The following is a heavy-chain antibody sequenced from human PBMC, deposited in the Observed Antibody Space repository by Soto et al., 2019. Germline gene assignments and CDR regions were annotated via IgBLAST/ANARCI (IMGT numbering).Heavy chain of an antibody. V-gene: IGHV3-53*02. J-gene: IGHJ2*01. D-gene: IGHD3-16*01. Sequence: EVQLVETGGGLIQPGGSLRLSCAASGFTVSSNYMSWVRQAPGKGLEWVSVIYSGGSTYYADSVKGRFTISRDNSKNTLYLHMNSLRAEGTAVYYCAIVEGDWYFDLWGRGTLVTVSS. CDR2: IYSGGST. CDR1: GFTVSSNY. CDR3: AIVEGDWYFDL.